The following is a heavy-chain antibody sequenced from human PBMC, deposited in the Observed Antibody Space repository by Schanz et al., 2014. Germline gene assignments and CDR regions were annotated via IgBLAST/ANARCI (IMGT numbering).Heavy chain of an antibody. V-gene: IGHV4-61*02. J-gene: IGHJ5*02. CDR2: IYTSGST. CDR3: AREPLSGYNWFDP. CDR1: GGSISSGTYY. D-gene: IGHD6-25*01. Sequence: QVQLQESGPGLVKPSQTLSLTCIVSGGSISSGTYYWSWLRQPAGKALEWIGRIYTSGSTNYNPSLKSRFTTTRAAPKNQFALKQSSVAAADTAVYYCAREPLSGYNWFDPWGQGSLVTVSS.